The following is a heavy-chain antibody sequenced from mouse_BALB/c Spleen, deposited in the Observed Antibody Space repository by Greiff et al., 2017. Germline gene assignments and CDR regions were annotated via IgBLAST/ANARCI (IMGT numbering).Heavy chain of an antibody. Sequence: QVQLKESGAELARPGASVKLSCKASGYTFTSYWMQWVKQRPGQGLEWIGAIYPGDGDTRYTQKFKGKATLTADKSSSTAYMQLSSLASEDSAVYYCARGGVYYGHYWYFDVWGAGTTVTVSS. J-gene: IGHJ1*01. CDR1: GYTFTSYW. CDR3: ARGGVYYGHYWYFDV. D-gene: IGHD2-1*01. CDR2: IYPGDGDT. V-gene: IGHV1-87*01.